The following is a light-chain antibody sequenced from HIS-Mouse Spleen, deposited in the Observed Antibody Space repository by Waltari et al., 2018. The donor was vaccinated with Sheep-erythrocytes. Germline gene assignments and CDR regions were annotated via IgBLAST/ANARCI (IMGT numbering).Light chain of an antibody. J-gene: IGLJ3*02. CDR3: SSYAGSNNWV. Sequence: QSALTQPRSVSGSPGQSVTLPCTGTSSHVGGYYHCPWYQQHPGKAPKLMIYEVSKRPSGVPDRFSGSKSGNTASLTVSGLQAEDEADYYCSSYAGSNNWVFGGGTKLTVL. V-gene: IGLV2-8*01. CDR1: SSHVGGYYH. CDR2: EVS.